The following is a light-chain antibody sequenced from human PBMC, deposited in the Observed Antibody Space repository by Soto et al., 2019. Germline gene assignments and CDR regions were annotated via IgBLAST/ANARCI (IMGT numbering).Light chain of an antibody. CDR1: SNDVGRFDY. Sequence: QSALTQPRSVSGSPGQSVTISCTGTSNDVGRFDYVSWYQQHPGKAPKVIIYDVNERPSGVPNRFSGSKSGNTASLTISGLQADDEADYYCCSYAGSSTPYVFGTGTKGTGL. CDR3: CSYAGSSTPYV. V-gene: IGLV2-11*01. J-gene: IGLJ1*01. CDR2: DVN.